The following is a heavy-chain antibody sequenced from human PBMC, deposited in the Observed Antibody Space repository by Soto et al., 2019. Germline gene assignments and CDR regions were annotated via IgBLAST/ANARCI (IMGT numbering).Heavy chain of an antibody. CDR1: GFTFSSNF. Sequence: EVQLLESGGGWVQPGGSLRLSCAASGFTFSSNFMTWVRQAPGKGLEWVSGTSGSGTSRYCADSVKGRFTISRDNSKSTLYLQMNSLRAEDTAVYYCAKAKAWGSYPYYGMDVWGQGTTVSVSS. J-gene: IGHJ6*02. CDR3: AKAKAWGSYPYYGMDV. D-gene: IGHD1-26*01. CDR2: TSGSGTSR. V-gene: IGHV3-23*01.